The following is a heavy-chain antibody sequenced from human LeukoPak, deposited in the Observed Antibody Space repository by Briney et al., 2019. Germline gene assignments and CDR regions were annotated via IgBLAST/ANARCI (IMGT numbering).Heavy chain of an antibody. D-gene: IGHD3-22*01. V-gene: IGHV1-69*05. J-gene: IGHJ4*02. CDR1: GGTFSSYA. CDR2: IIPIFGTA. CDR3: ARSHYYDSSGYYHPYYFDY. Sequence: SVKVSCKASGGTFSSYAISWVRQAPGQGLEWMGGIIPIFGTANYAQKFQGRVTMTRDMSTSTVYMELSSLRSEDTAVYYCARSHYYDSSGYYHPYYFDYWGQGTLVTVSS.